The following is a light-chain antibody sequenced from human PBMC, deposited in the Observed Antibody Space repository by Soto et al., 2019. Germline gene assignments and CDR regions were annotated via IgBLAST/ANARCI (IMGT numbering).Light chain of an antibody. CDR3: QESYSSPFT. CDR1: QSVSTL. CDR2: TAS. V-gene: IGKV1-39*01. Sequence: DIQMTQSPSSLSASIGDRVIITCRTSQSVSTLLNWYRHKPGEAPRLLIYTASTLHGGVPSRFSGSGSGTEFTLTISSLQPEDFATYYCQESYSSPFTIGPGTRVYVK. J-gene: IGKJ3*01.